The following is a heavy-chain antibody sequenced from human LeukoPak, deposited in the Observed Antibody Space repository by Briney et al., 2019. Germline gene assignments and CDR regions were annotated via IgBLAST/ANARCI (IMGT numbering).Heavy chain of an antibody. J-gene: IGHJ3*02. D-gene: IGHD2-8*01. V-gene: IGHV4-4*07. Sequence: SETLSLTCTVSGDSLDGHYWYWIRQPAGKGLEWIGRIYSSGSRNYAPSLKSRVTMSIDTSKKSLSLKLNTVTAADTAVYYCARLNGDGFDIWGQGAKVTVSS. CDR3: ARLNGDGFDI. CDR2: IYSSGSR. CDR1: GDSLDGHY.